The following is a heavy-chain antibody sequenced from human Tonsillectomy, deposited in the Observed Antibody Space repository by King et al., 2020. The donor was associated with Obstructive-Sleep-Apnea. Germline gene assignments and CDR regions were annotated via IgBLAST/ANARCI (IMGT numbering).Heavy chain of an antibody. V-gene: IGHV3-7*03. J-gene: IGHJ6*02. CDR2: IKQDGSEK. Sequence: VQLVESGGGLVQPGGSLRLSCAASGFTFSSYWMSWVRQAPGKGLEWVANIKQDGSEKYYVDSVKGRFTISRDNAKNSLYLQMNSLRAEDTAVYYCARDSGGGSIQLWSHYYYYYGMDVWGQGTTVTVSS. CDR1: GFTFSSYW. D-gene: IGHD5-18*01. CDR3: ARDSGGGSIQLWSHYYYYYGMDV.